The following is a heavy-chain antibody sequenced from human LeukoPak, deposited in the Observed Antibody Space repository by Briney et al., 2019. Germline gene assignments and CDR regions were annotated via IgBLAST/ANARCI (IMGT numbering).Heavy chain of an antibody. D-gene: IGHD2-21*02. CDR1: GFSVTNNY. V-gene: IGHV3-23*01. J-gene: IGHJ5*02. CDR3: AKDLSVVTASNWFDP. Sequence: GGSLRLSCAASGFSVTNNYMSWVRQAPGKGLEWVSAISGSGGSTYYADSVKGRFTISRDNSKNTLYLQMNSLRAEDTAVYYCAKDLSVVTASNWFDPWGQGTLVTVSS. CDR2: ISGSGGST.